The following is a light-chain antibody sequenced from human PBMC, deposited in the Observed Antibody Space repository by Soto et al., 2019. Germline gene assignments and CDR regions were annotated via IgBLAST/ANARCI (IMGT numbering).Light chain of an antibody. J-gene: IGKJ1*01. V-gene: IGKV1-5*03. Sequence: DIQMTQSPSTLSASVGDRVTITCRASQSTSTWLAWYQHKPGKAPNLQIYKASSLESGVPSRFTGSGSGTEFTLTISSLQPDDVATYYCQQYGRYRTFGQGTKVEIK. CDR1: QSTSTW. CDR3: QQYGRYRT. CDR2: KAS.